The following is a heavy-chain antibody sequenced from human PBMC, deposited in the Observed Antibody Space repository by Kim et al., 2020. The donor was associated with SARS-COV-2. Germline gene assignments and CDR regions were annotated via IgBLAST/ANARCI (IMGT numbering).Heavy chain of an antibody. D-gene: IGHD3-10*01. CDR3: AREPGYYGSAHLDV. CDR2: IYHSGST. J-gene: IGHJ6*02. V-gene: IGHV4-38-2*02. Sequence: SETLSLTCTVSGYSISSGYYWGWIRQPPGKGLEWIGSIYHSGSTYYNPSLKSRVTISVDTSKNQFSLKLSSVTAADTAVYYCAREPGYYGSAHLDVWGQGTTVTVSS. CDR1: GYSISSGYY.